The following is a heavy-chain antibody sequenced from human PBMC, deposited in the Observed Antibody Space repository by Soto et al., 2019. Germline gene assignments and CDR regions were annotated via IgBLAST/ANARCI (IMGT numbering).Heavy chain of an antibody. CDR2: ISSSGSTI. V-gene: IGHV3-48*03. Sequence: SLRLSCAASGFTFSSYEMNWVRQAPGKGLEWVSYISSSGSTIYYADSVKGRFTISRDNAKNSLYLQMNSLRAEDTAVYYCARAQITYCSGGSCYRPPFDYWGQGTLVTVSS. CDR1: GFTFSSYE. CDR3: ARAQITYCSGGSCYRPPFDY. D-gene: IGHD2-15*01. J-gene: IGHJ4*02.